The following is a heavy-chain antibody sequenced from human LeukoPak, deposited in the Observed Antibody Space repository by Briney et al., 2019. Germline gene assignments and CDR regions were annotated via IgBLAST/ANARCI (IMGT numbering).Heavy chain of an antibody. CDR2: ISGSGGST. CDR1: GFTFSSYA. V-gene: IGHV3-23*01. Sequence: PGGSLRLSCAAFGFTFSSYAMNWVRQAPGKGLEWVSVISGSGGSTYYADSVKGRFTISRDNSKNTLYLQMNSLRAEDTAVYYCAKGRGDYYGSGSYTYYYYYHMDVWGRGTTVTISS. J-gene: IGHJ6*03. CDR3: AKGRGDYYGSGSYTYYYYYHMDV. D-gene: IGHD3-10*01.